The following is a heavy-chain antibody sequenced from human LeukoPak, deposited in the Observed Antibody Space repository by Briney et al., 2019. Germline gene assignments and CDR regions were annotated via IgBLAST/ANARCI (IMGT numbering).Heavy chain of an antibody. J-gene: IGHJ4*02. V-gene: IGHV5-51*01. CDR1: GYSFFTYW. D-gene: IGHD3-10*01. Sequence: GESLKISCKGSGYSFFTYWIGWVRQMPGKGLEWMGIIYPDDSDTRYSPSFQGQVTISVDKSIKTAFLQWTSLKASDTAMYYCARGEMIDFWGQGTLVTVSS. CDR3: ARGEMIDF. CDR2: IYPDDSDT.